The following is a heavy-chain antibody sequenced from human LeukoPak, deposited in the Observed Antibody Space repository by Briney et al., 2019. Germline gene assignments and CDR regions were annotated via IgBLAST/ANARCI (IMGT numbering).Heavy chain of an antibody. V-gene: IGHV3-23*01. CDR3: AKGASSGYYYFDY. J-gene: IGHJ4*02. CDR2: ISASGGST. CDR1: GFTFRRYD. D-gene: IGHD3-22*01. Sequence: GGSLRLSCASSGFTFRRYDMNWVRQAPGKGLEWVSGISASGGSTYYADSVKGRFTISRDNSKNTLYLQVNSLRAEDSAVYYCAKGASSGYYYFDYWGQGTLVTVSS.